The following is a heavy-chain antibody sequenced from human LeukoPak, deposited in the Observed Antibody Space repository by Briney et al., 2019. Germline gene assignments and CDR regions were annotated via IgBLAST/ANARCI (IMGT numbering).Heavy chain of an antibody. Sequence: PSETLSLTCAVSGVSINTCCYYWSWIRQPPGKGLEWIGYKYYSGSTRYNSSLRSRLTISLDTSNNQFSLRLSSVTAADTAVYYCVRGRSYGLDFDSWGPGTLVIVSS. CDR3: VRGRSYGLDFDS. D-gene: IGHD5-18*01. V-gene: IGHV4-61*01. CDR2: KYYSGST. J-gene: IGHJ4*02. CDR1: GVSINTCCYY.